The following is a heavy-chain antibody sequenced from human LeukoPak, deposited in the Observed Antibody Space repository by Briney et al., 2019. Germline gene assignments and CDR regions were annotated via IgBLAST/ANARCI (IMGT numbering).Heavy chain of an antibody. CDR2: ISGSGGST. J-gene: IGHJ4*02. CDR1: GFTFSSYA. V-gene: IGHV3-23*01. CDR3: AKDRLARPTVGDY. Sequence: GGSLRLSCAASGFTFSSYAMSWVRQAPGKGLEWVSAISGSGGSTYYADSVKGRFTIPRDNSKNTLCLQMNSLRAEDTAVYYCAKDRLARPTVGDYWGQGTLVTVSS. D-gene: IGHD4-23*01.